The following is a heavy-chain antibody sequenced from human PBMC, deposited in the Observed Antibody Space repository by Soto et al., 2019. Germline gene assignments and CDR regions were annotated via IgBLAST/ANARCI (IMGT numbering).Heavy chain of an antibody. J-gene: IGHJ4*02. CDR1: GFSLTTSGVG. D-gene: IGHD3-3*01. CDR3: AHRVLRTVFGLVTTTAIYFDF. CDR2: IYWDDGK. V-gene: IGHV2-5*02. Sequence: QITLNESGPTQVKPRQTLKLTCTFSGFSLTTSGVGVGWIRQSPGKAPEWLALIYWDDGKRYSPSLKSRLTITKDTSKNQVVLTMADLDPADTATYYCAHRVLRTVFGLVTTTAIYFDFWGQGTPVAVSS.